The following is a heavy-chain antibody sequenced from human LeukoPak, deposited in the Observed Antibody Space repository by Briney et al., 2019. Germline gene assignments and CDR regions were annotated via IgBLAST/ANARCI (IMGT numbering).Heavy chain of an antibody. Sequence: PGRSLRLSCAASGFTFSSYAMHWVRQAPDKGLEWVAVISYDGSNKYYADSVKGRFTISRDNSKNTLYLQMNSLRAEDTAVYYCAKMPRDVVVPASTDYFDYWGQGTLVTVSS. CDR2: ISYDGSNK. D-gene: IGHD2-2*01. CDR1: GFTFSSYA. V-gene: IGHV3-30-3*02. J-gene: IGHJ4*02. CDR3: AKMPRDVVVPASTDYFDY.